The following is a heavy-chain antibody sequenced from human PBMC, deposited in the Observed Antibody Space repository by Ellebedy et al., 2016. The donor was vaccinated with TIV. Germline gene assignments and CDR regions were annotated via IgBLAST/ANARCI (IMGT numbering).Heavy chain of an antibody. D-gene: IGHD5-24*01. Sequence: GESLKISCAASGFAFGSYGMYWVRQAPGKGLEWVAVIWYDGSNKYYADSVKGRFTISRDNSKNTLYLQMNSLRAEDTAVYYCARGGSTGWLQSYFDYWGQGTLVTVSS. CDR3: ARGGSTGWLQSYFDY. V-gene: IGHV3-33*01. CDR2: IWYDGSNK. J-gene: IGHJ4*02. CDR1: GFAFGSYG.